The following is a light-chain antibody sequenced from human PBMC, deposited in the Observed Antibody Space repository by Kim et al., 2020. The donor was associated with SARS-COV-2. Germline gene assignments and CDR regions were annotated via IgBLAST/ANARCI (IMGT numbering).Light chain of an antibody. CDR3: APWDDSLSGWV. CDR2: NNN. CDR1: SSNIGSNS. J-gene: IGLJ3*02. V-gene: IGLV1-47*02. Sequence: GQRVTISCSGTSSNIGSNSVYWFQQLPGTAPKLLIYNNNQRPSGVPDRFSGSKSGTSASLAISGLRSEDEADYYCAPWDDSLSGWVFGGGTQLTVL.